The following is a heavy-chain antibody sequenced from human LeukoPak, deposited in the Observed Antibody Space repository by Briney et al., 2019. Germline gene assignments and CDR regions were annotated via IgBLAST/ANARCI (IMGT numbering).Heavy chain of an antibody. CDR2: SSSSSSTI. V-gene: IGHV3-48*04. Sequence: GGSLRLSCAASGFSFSRYSMNWFRQAPGKGLEWLSYSSSSSSTIYYADSVKGRFTISRDNAKNSLYLQMNSLRAEDTALYYCARDRHYDSSGYDYWGQGTLVTVSS. CDR3: ARDRHYDSSGYDY. CDR1: GFSFSRYS. J-gene: IGHJ4*02. D-gene: IGHD3-22*01.